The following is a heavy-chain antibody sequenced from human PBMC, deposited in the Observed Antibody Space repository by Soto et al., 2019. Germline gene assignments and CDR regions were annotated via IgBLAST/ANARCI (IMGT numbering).Heavy chain of an antibody. V-gene: IGHV3-30-3*01. CDR1: GFTFSSYA. D-gene: IGHD6-6*01. CDR2: ISYDGSNK. J-gene: IGHJ6*02. Sequence: VQLLESGGGLVQPGGSLRLSCAASGFTFSSYAMHWVRQAPGKGLEWVAVISYDGSNKYYADSVKGRFTISRDNSKNTLYLQMNSLRAEDTAVYYCARDLYSSSYYYYYGMDVWGQGTTVTVSS. CDR3: ARDLYSSSYYYYYGMDV.